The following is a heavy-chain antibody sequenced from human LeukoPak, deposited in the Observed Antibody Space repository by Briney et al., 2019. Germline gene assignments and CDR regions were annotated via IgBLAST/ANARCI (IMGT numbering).Heavy chain of an antibody. CDR3: ARDQSSSWYWFDP. CDR2: IYHSGTT. V-gene: IGHV4-30-2*01. Sequence: PSQTLSLTCAVSGGSISSGGYSWNWIRQPPGTGLEWIGYIYHSGTTYYNPSLKSRVTISVDRSKNQFSLKLSSVTAADTAVYYCARDQSSSWYWFDPWGQGTLVTVSS. CDR1: GGSISSGGYS. J-gene: IGHJ5*02. D-gene: IGHD6-13*01.